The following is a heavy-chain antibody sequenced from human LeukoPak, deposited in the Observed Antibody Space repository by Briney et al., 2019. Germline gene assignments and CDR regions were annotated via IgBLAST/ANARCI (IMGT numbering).Heavy chain of an antibody. J-gene: IGHJ4*02. CDR2: INPSGSST. Sequence: ASVKVSCKASGYSFTSHYMHWVRQAPGQGLEWLGLINPSGSSTLYAQKFQGRVTMTRDTSISTAYMELSRLRSDDTAVYYCARFGEGFEEFSFDYWGQGTLVTVSS. D-gene: IGHD3-16*01. V-gene: IGHV1-2*06. CDR1: GYSFTSHY. CDR3: ARFGEGFEEFSFDY.